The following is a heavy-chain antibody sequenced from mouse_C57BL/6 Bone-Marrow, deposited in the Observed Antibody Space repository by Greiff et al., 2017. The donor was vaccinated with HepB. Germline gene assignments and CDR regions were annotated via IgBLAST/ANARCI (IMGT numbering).Heavy chain of an antibody. Sequence: QVQLQQPGAELVRPGSSVKLSCKASGYTFTSYWMHWVKQRPIQGLEWIGNIDPSDSETHYNQKFKDKATLTVDKSSSTAYMQLSSLTSEDSAFYYCARWGGNFHWYFDVWGTGTTVTVSS. J-gene: IGHJ1*03. D-gene: IGHD2-1*01. CDR2: IDPSDSET. CDR1: GYTFTSYW. CDR3: ARWGGNFHWYFDV. V-gene: IGHV1-52*01.